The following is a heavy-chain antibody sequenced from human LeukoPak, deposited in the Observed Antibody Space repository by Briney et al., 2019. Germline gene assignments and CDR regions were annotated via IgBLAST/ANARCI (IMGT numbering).Heavy chain of an antibody. CDR1: GGSISSYY. CDR2: IYYSGST. V-gene: IGHV4-59*01. D-gene: IGHD1-1*01. CDR3: ARDKTTGAFDI. Sequence: SETLSLTCTVSGGSISSYYWSWIRQPPGEGLEWIGYIYYSGSTNYNPSLKSRVTISVDTSKNQFSLKLSSVTAADTAVYYCARDKTTGAFDIWGQGTMVTVSS. J-gene: IGHJ3*02.